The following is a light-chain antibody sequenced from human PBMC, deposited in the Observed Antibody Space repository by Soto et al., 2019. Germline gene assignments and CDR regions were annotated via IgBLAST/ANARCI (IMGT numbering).Light chain of an antibody. J-gene: IGLJ1*01. Sequence: QPVLTQPAAVSGSPGQSITISCTGTSSDVGAYNYVSWYQHHPGKAPKLIIYEVSNRPSGLSNRFSGSKSGNTASLTISGLQAEDEADYYCSSYTSSSTFVFGTGTKVTVL. CDR3: SSYTSSSTFV. CDR1: SSDVGAYNY. V-gene: IGLV2-14*01. CDR2: EVS.